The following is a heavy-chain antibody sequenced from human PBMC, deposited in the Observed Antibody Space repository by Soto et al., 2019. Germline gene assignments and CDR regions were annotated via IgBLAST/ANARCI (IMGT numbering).Heavy chain of an antibody. V-gene: IGHV4-34*01. CDR1: DGSFSGYY. Sequence: SETLSLTCSVSDGSFSGYYWSWIRQPPGKGLEWIGEINHSGSTYYNPSLKSRVTISVDTSKNQFSLKLRSVTAEDTAVYYCVIDHLATEWLSPEILWSMDVWGQGTTVTVSS. D-gene: IGHD3-3*01. CDR3: VIDHLATEWLSPEILWSMDV. CDR2: INHSGST. J-gene: IGHJ6*02.